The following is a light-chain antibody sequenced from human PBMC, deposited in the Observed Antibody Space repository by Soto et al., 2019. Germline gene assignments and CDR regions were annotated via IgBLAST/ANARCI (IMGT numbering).Light chain of an antibody. CDR2: GAS. V-gene: IGKV3-20*01. Sequence: EIVLTQSPGTLSLSPGERATLYCRASQSVSSNLAWYQQKPGQAPRLLISGASSRATGIPDRFSGSGSGTDFTLTISRLEPEDFALYYCQHYVERSPITFGQGTRLEIK. J-gene: IGKJ5*01. CDR3: QHYVERSPIT. CDR1: QSVSSN.